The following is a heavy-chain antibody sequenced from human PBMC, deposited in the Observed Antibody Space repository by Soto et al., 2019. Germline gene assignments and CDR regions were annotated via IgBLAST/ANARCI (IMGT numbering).Heavy chain of an antibody. CDR2: ISAAGDP. CDR3: ARTDRDFYGLDV. Sequence: EVQLVESGGGLVQPGGSLRLSCEASGFTFRNYDMHWVRQGTGKGLEWVSGISAAGDPDYADSVEGRFTISRENAQNSFFLQMNSLRVDDTAVYYCARTDRDFYGLDVWGQGTTVIVS. CDR1: GFTFRNYD. J-gene: IGHJ6*02. V-gene: IGHV3-13*05.